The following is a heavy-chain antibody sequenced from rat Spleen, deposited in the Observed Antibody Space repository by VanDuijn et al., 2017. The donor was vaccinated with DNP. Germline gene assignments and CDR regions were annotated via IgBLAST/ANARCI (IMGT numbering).Heavy chain of an antibody. CDR1: GFSLTNYH. V-gene: IGHV2-27*01. D-gene: IGHD1-2*01. CDR2: IQSGGNT. J-gene: IGHJ3*01. Sequence: QVQLKESGPDLVQPSQTLSLTCTVSGFSLTNYHVHWVRQPPGKGLEWMGRIQSGGNTDYNSVLKSRLSISKDTSKSQVFLKMNSLQTEDTATYYCARSPESSYIYFPWAYWGQGTLVTVSS. CDR3: ARSPESSYIYFPWAY.